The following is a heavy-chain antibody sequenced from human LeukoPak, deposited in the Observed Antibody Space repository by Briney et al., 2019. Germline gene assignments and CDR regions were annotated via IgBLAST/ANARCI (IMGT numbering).Heavy chain of an antibody. V-gene: IGHV3-23*01. J-gene: IGHJ4*02. CDR1: GFTFSSYA. CDR2: ISNSGGST. D-gene: IGHD4-17*01. CDR3: ARDLTTASDH. Sequence: PGGSLRLSCAASGFTFSSYAMSWVRQAPGKGLEWVSTISNSGGSTYYADSVKGRFIISRDNSKNTLYLQMDSLRAEDTAVYYCARDLTTASDHWGQGTLVTVS.